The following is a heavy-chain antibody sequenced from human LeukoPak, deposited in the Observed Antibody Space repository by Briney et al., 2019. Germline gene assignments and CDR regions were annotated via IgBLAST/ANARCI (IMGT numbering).Heavy chain of an antibody. V-gene: IGHV3-20*04. D-gene: IGHD5-24*01. Sequence: GGSLRLSCAASGFTFDDYGMSWVRQAPGKGLEWVSGINWNGGSTGYADSVKGRFTISRDNAKNSLYLQMNSLRAEDTALYYCARDGDGYNYGAFDIWGQGTMVTVSS. CDR1: GFTFDDYG. CDR2: INWNGGST. CDR3: ARDGDGYNYGAFDI. J-gene: IGHJ3*02.